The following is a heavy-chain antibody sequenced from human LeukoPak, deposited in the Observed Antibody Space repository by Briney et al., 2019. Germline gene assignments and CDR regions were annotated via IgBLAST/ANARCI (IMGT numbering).Heavy chain of an antibody. Sequence: ETLSLTCTVSGGSISGFYWSWVRQAPGKGREWVSAISGSGGSTYYADSVKGRFTISRDNSKNTLYLQMNSLRAEDTAVYYCAKNPTTVTTSDYWGQGTLVTVSS. CDR3: AKNPTTVTTSDY. D-gene: IGHD4-11*01. V-gene: IGHV3-23*01. CDR2: ISGSGGST. J-gene: IGHJ4*02. CDR1: GGSISGFY.